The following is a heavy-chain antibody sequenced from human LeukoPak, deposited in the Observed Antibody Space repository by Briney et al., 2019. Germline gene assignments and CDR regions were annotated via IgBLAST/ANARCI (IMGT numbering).Heavy chain of an antibody. V-gene: IGHV6-1*01. Sequence: SQTLSLTCAISGDSVSSNSAAWNWSRQSPSRGLEWLGRTYYRSRWYNDYAVSVKSRIAIDPDTSKNQFSLQLNSVTPEDMAVYYCARDRWSYYFDYWGQGALVTVSS. CDR1: GDSVSSNSAA. J-gene: IGHJ4*02. D-gene: IGHD6-13*01. CDR2: TYYRSRWYN. CDR3: ARDRWSYYFDY.